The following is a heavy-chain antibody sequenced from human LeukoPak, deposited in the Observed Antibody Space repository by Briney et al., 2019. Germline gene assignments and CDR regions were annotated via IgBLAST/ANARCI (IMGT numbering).Heavy chain of an antibody. Sequence: GGSLRLSCAASGFTFSSYAMHWVRQAPGKGLEWVAVISYDGSNKYYADSVKGRFTISRDNAKNSLYLQMNSLRAEDTAVYYCARDDPSSFGVVITWGQRTLVTVSS. J-gene: IGHJ4*02. V-gene: IGHV3-30*04. CDR3: ARDDPSSFGVVIT. CDR1: GFTFSSYA. D-gene: IGHD3-3*01. CDR2: ISYDGSNK.